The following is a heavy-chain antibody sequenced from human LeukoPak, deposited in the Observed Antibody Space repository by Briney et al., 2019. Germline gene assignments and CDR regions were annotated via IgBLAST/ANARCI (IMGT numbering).Heavy chain of an antibody. CDR1: GFTFSDYY. D-gene: IGHD3-22*01. CDR3: ASGTGSHDSSGYYYEVGFDY. V-gene: IGHV3-11*01. Sequence: PGGSLRLSCAASGFTFSDYYMSWIRQAPGKGLEWVSYISSSGSTIYYADSVKGRFTISRDNAKNSLYLQMNSLRAEDTAVYYCASGTGSHDSSGYYYEVGFDYWGQGTLVTVSS. J-gene: IGHJ4*02. CDR2: ISSSGSTI.